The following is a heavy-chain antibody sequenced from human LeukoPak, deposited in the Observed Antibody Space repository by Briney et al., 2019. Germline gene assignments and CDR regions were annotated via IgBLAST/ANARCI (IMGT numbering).Heavy chain of an antibody. J-gene: IGHJ3*02. CDR3: ARDRGNDYGDYKGAFDI. D-gene: IGHD4-17*01. CDR1: GYTFTSYY. CDR2: INPSGGST. V-gene: IGHV1-46*01. Sequence: ASVKVSCKASGYTFTSYYMHWVRQAPGQGLEWMGIINPSGGSTSYAQKFQGRVTMTRDTSTSTVYMELSSLRSEDTAVYYCARDRGNDYGDYKGAFDIWGQGTMVTVSS.